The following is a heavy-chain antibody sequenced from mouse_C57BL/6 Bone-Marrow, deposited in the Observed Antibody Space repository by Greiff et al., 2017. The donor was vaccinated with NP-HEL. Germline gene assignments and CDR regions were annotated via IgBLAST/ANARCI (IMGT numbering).Heavy chain of an antibody. Sequence: VQRVESDAELVKPGASVKISCKVSGYTFTDHTIHWMKQRPEQGLEWIGYIYPRDGSTKYNEKFKGKATLTADKSSSTAYMQLNSLTSEDSAVYFCARSCGTAQVPYAMDYWGQGTSVTVSS. CDR1: GYTFTDHT. J-gene: IGHJ4*01. CDR3: ARSCGTAQVPYAMDY. D-gene: IGHD3-2*02. CDR2: IYPRDGST. V-gene: IGHV1-78*01.